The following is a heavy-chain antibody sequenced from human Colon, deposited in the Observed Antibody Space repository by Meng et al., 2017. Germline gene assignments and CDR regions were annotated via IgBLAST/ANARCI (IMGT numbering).Heavy chain of an antibody. V-gene: IGHV4-34*01. Sequence: QGHLHQWGAGLLEPSETLSLTCAVYGGSFSGYHWSWIRQPPGKGLEWIGEINHSGTTNFNPSLESRVTISIDTSKNQISLNVTSLTAADTAVYYCARGLLSRLRSLWFDPWGPGTLVTVSS. CDR1: GGSFSGYH. J-gene: IGHJ5*02. CDR2: INHSGTT. CDR3: ARGLLSRLRSLWFDP. D-gene: IGHD2/OR15-2a*01.